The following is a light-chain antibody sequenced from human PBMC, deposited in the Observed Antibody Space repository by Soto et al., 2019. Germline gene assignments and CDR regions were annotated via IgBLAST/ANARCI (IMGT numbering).Light chain of an antibody. CDR1: QRISSSY. J-gene: IGKJ5*01. V-gene: IGKV3-20*01. CDR3: QHFGGTTFT. CDR2: DAS. Sequence: EVVLTQSPGTLSLSPGDRVTLSCRASQRISSSYLAWYQHKPGQSPRLLISDASNRATGIPARFSGSGSETDFTLTISRLEPGDFAVYYCQHFGGTTFTFGQGTRLEIK.